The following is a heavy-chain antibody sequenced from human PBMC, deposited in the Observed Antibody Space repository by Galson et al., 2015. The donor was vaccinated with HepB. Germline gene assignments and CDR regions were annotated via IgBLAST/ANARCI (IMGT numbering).Heavy chain of an antibody. D-gene: IGHD3-22*01. CDR1: GYTFTSYY. CDR2: INPAGGST. Sequence: SVKVSCKASGYTFTSYYIHWVRQAPGQGLEWMGIINPAGGSTTYAQKFQGRVIMTRDTSTSTVYMELSSLRSEDTAVYYCARASLGYYDSTGHYYYGMDVWGQGTTVTVSS. J-gene: IGHJ6*02. CDR3: ARASLGYYDSTGHYYYGMDV. V-gene: IGHV1-46*01.